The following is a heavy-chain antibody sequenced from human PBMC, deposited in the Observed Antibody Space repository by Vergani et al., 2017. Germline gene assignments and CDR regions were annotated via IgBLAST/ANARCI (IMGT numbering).Heavy chain of an antibody. V-gene: IGHV4-38-2*02. CDR2: IYHSGST. CDR3: ARHCSSTSCSIDY. Sequence: QVQLQESGPGLVKPSETLSLTCTVSGGSISSGYYWGWIRQPPGKGLEWIGSIYHSGSTYYNPSLKSRVTISVDTSKNQFSLKLSSVTAADTAVYYCARHCSSTSCSIDYWGQGTLVTVSS. CDR1: GGSISSGYY. J-gene: IGHJ4*02. D-gene: IGHD2-2*01.